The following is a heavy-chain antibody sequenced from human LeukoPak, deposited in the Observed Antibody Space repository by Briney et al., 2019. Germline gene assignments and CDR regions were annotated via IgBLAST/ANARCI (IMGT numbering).Heavy chain of an antibody. CDR1: GYTFTTYA. V-gene: IGHV1-3*01. CDR2: VNAGNGNT. D-gene: IGHD3-22*01. CDR3: ARAGGDYYDSSGYPLNY. J-gene: IGHJ4*02. Sequence: GASVKVSCKASGYTFTTYAMHWMRQAPGQRLEWMGWVNAGNGNTKYSQKFQGRVTITRDTSASTAYMELSSLRSEDTAVYYCARAGGDYYDSSGYPLNYWGQGTLVTVSS.